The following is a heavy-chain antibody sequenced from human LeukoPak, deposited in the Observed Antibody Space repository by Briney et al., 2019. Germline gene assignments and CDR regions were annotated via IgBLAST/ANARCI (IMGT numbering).Heavy chain of an antibody. J-gene: IGHJ6*02. CDR1: GGSISSYY. Sequence: PSETLSLTCTVSGGSISSYYWSWIRQPPGKGLEWIGYIYYSGSTNYNPSLKSRVTISVDTSKNQFSLKLSSVTAADTAVYYCVRLCVVTMIVVVIISYYYYGMDVWGQGTTVTVSS. D-gene: IGHD3-22*01. V-gene: IGHV4-59*01. CDR2: IYYSGST. CDR3: VRLCVVTMIVVVIISYYYYGMDV.